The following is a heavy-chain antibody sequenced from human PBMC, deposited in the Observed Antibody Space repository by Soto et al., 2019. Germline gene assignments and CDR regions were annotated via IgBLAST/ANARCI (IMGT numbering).Heavy chain of an antibody. J-gene: IGHJ6*02. V-gene: IGHV4-30-2*01. Sequence: LSLTCAVSGGSISSGGYSWSWIRQPPGKGLEWIGYIYHSGSTYYNPSLKSRVTISVDRSKNQFSLKLSSVTAADTAVYYCARGLYGGYGMDVWGQGTTVTVSS. D-gene: IGHD4-17*01. CDR1: GGSISSGGYS. CDR3: ARGLYGGYGMDV. CDR2: IYHSGST.